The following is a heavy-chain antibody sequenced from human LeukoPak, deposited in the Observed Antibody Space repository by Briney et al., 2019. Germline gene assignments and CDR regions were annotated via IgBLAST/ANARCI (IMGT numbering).Heavy chain of an antibody. V-gene: IGHV4-30-4*01. D-gene: IGHD1-26*01. CDR3: ARAIVGATNFDY. CDR2: IYYSGST. CDR1: GCSISSGDYY. J-gene: IGHJ4*02. Sequence: SETLSLTCTVSGCSISSGDYYWSSIRQPPGKGLEWNGYIYYSGSTYYNPSLKSRVTISVDTSKNQFSLKLSSVTAADTAVYYCARAIVGATNFDYWGQGTLVTVSS.